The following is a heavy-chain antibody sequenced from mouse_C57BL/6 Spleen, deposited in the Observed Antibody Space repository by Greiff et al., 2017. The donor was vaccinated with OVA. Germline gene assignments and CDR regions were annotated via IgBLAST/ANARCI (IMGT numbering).Heavy chain of an antibody. CDR2: IDPSDSET. CDR3: ASEIYYGNSDY. Sequence: QVQLQQPGAELVRPGSSVKLSCKASGYTFTSYWMHWVKQRPIQGLEWIGNIDPSDSETHYNQKFKDKATLTVDKSSSTAYMQLSSLTSEDSAVYYCASEIYYGNSDYWGQGTTLTVSS. V-gene: IGHV1-52*01. D-gene: IGHD2-1*01. J-gene: IGHJ2*01. CDR1: GYTFTSYW.